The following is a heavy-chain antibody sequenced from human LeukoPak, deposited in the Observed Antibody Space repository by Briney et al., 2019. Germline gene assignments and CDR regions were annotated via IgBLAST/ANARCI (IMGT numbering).Heavy chain of an antibody. D-gene: IGHD2-15*01. CDR3: AKSGLNRFDY. Sequence: GGSLRLSCAASGFTFSSYAMSWVRQAPGKGLEWVSNISGSGGRTYYADSVKGRFTISRDNSKNTLFLQMNSLRADDTAIYYRAKSGLNRFDYWGQGTLVTVSS. CDR1: GFTFSSYA. V-gene: IGHV3-23*01. CDR2: ISGSGGRT. J-gene: IGHJ4*02.